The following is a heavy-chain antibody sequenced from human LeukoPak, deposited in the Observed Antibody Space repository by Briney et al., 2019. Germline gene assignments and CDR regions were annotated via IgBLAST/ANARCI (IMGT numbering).Heavy chain of an antibody. CDR3: TTDLDWNYYGY. CDR1: GFTVSSNY. V-gene: IGHV3-53*01. J-gene: IGHJ4*02. CDR2: IYSGGST. D-gene: IGHD3/OR15-3a*01. Sequence: PGGSLRLSCAASGFTVSSNYMSWVRQAPGKGLEWVSVIYSGGSTYYADSVKGRFTISRDDSKNTLYLQMNSLKTEDTAVYYCTTDLDWNYYGYWGQGTLVTVSS.